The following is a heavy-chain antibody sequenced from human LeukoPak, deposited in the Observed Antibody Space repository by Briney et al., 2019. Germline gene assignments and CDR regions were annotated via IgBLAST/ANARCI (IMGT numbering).Heavy chain of an antibody. Sequence: PGRSLRLSCAASGFTFSSYGMHWVRQAPGKELEWVAVIWYDGSNKYYADSVKGRFTISRDNSKNTLYPQMNSLRAGDTAVYYCARGKAGVDFDYWGQGTLVTVSS. CDR1: GFTFSSYG. V-gene: IGHV3-33*01. CDR2: IWYDGSNK. J-gene: IGHJ4*02. CDR3: ARGKAGVDFDY. D-gene: IGHD3-10*01.